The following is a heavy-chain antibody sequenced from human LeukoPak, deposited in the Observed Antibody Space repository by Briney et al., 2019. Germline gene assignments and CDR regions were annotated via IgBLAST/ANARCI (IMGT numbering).Heavy chain of an antibody. J-gene: IGHJ3*02. Sequence: KASETLSLTCTVSGGSISSYYWGWIRQPPGKGLEWIGYIYYSGSTNYNPSLKSRVTISVDTSKNQFSLKLSSVTAADTAVYYCARGRGYAFDIWGQGTMVTVSS. V-gene: IGHV4-59*01. CDR2: IYYSGST. CDR1: GGSISSYY. CDR3: ARGRGYAFDI. D-gene: IGHD1-26*01.